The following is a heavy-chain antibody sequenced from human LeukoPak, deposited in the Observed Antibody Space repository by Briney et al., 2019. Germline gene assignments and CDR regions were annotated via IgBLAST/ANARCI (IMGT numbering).Heavy chain of an antibody. CDR2: IHYTGST. V-gene: IGHV4-59*01. J-gene: IGHJ4*02. Sequence: PSETLSLTCTVPGGSISRFYWSWLRQPPGKGLEWIAYIHYTGSTNYNPSLKSRVTISLDTSRSQFSLNLTSVTAADTAVYYCARDSGSGWYVLDSWGQGTLVSVSS. CDR3: ARDSGSGWYVLDS. CDR1: GGSISRFY. D-gene: IGHD6-19*01.